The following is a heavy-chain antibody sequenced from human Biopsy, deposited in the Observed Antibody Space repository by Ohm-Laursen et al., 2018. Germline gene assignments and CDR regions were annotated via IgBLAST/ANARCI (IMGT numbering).Heavy chain of an antibody. J-gene: IGHJ6*02. CDR2: ISSGGTTI. CDR1: GFTFSDYY. D-gene: IGHD2-2*01. CDR3: ARDTLWGPYHMDV. Sequence: SLRLSCSASGFTFSDYYMRWIRQAPGKGLEWVSYISSGGTTIYYADSVKGRFTISRDNAKNSLYLQMNSLRADDAAVYYCARDTLWGPYHMDVWGQGTTVTVSS. V-gene: IGHV3-11*01.